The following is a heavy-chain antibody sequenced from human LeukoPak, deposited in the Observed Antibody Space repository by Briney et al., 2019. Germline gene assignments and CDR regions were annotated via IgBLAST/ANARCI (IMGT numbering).Heavy chain of an antibody. J-gene: IGHJ6*03. CDR3: ARVSPYYYYYMDV. CDR2: IYHSGST. V-gene: IGHV4-38-2*02. Sequence: RPSETLSLTCTVSGYSISSGYYWGWIRQPPGKGLEWIGSIYHSGSTYYNPSLKSRVTISVDTSKNQFSLKLSSVTAAGTAVYYCARVSPYYYYYMDVWGKGTTVTVSS. CDR1: GYSISSGYY.